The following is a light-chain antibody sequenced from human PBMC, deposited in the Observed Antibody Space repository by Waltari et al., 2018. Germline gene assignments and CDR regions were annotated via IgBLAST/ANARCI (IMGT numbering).Light chain of an antibody. J-gene: IGLJ7*01. Sequence: QSVLTQPPSVSAAPGQRVTLSCSGGRSNIGNNYVSWYRQFPGTAPKLLIYEATERPSGIAGRFSGSKSGTSATLDITGLQAGDEADYYCGTWDSSLSGAVFGGGTHLTVL. CDR1: RSNIGNNY. CDR3: GTWDSSLSGAV. V-gene: IGLV1-51*02. CDR2: EAT.